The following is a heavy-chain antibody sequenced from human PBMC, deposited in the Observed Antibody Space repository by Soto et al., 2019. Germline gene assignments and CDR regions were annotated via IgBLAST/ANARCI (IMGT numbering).Heavy chain of an antibody. CDR1: GFTFGDYA. Sequence: LNISCTASGFTFGDYAMGWFRQAPGKGLEWVGFIRSKAYGGTTEYAASVKGRFTISRDDSKSIAYLQMNSLKTEDTAVYYCTREINYFDYWCQGNLVTVSS. J-gene: IGHJ4*02. CDR3: TREINYFDY. CDR2: IRSKAYGGTT. V-gene: IGHV3-49*03.